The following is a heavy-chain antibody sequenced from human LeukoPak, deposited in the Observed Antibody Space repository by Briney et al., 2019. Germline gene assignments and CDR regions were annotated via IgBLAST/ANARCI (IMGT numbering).Heavy chain of an antibody. CDR2: ISSSSSYI. CDR3: ARAPFYCSSTSCYSPSGFDY. CDR1: GYTFSSYS. J-gene: IGHJ4*02. V-gene: IGHV3-21*01. Sequence: GGSLRLSCAASGYTFSSYSMNWVRQAPAKGLEWVSSISSSSSYIYYADSVKGRFTISRDNAKNSLYLQMNSLRAEDTAVYYCARAPFYCSSTSCYSPSGFDYWGQGTLVTVSS. D-gene: IGHD2-2*01.